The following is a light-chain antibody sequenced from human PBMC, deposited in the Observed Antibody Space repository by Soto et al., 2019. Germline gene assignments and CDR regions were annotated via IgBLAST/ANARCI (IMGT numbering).Light chain of an antibody. V-gene: IGKV1-33*01. CDR1: QGISSW. CDR3: QQYDILPIT. Sequence: DIQMTQSPSSVSASVGDRVTITCRASQGISSWLAWYQQKPGKAPKLLIYDASSLEIGVPSRFSGSGSGTHFTFTISSLQTEDIGTYYCQQYDILPITFGRGTRLEIK. J-gene: IGKJ5*01. CDR2: DAS.